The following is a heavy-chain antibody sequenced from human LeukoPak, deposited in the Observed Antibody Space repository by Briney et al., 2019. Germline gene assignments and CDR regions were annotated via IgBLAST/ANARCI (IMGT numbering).Heavy chain of an antibody. J-gene: IGHJ6*02. Sequence: PGGSLRLSCAASGFTFSDSWMSWVRQAPGKGLEWVSGISGTGGGTYYADSVKGRFTISRDNSKNTLYLQMNSLRAEDTAVYYCGRVVAATRGTYYYYDAMDVWGQGTTVTVSS. CDR2: ISGTGGGT. V-gene: IGHV3-23*01. D-gene: IGHD2-15*01. CDR1: GFTFSDSW. CDR3: GRVVAATRGTYYYYDAMDV.